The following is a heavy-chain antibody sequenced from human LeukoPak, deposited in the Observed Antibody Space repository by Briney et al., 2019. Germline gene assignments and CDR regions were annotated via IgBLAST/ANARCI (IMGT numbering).Heavy chain of an antibody. J-gene: IGHJ3*02. CDR3: ARTITMVRGVIITGAFDI. CDR1: GYSFTSYW. CDR2: IYPGDSDT. D-gene: IGHD3-10*01. V-gene: IGHV5-51*01. Sequence: GESLKISCKGSGYSFTSYWIGWVRPMPGKGLEWMGIIYPGDSDTRYSPSFQGQVTISADKSISTAYLQWSSLKASDTAMYYCARTITMVRGVIITGAFDIWGQGTMVTVSS.